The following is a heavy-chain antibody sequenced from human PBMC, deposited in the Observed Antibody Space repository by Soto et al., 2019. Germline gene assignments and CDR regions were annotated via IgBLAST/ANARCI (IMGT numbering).Heavy chain of an antibody. Sequence: EVQLVESGGGLVQPGGSLRLSCAASGFTFSSYSMSWVRQAPGKGLEWVSYISSSSTTIYYADSVKGRFTISRDNAQNSLYLQMNSLRDDDTAVYYCARVHADTSGSPPHFDYWGQGTLVTVSS. CDR2: ISSSSTTI. CDR3: ARVHADTSGSPPHFDY. J-gene: IGHJ4*02. CDR1: GFTFSSYS. D-gene: IGHD3-22*01. V-gene: IGHV3-48*02.